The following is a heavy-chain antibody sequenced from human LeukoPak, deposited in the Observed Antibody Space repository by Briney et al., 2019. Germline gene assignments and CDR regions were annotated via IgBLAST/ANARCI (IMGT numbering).Heavy chain of an antibody. Sequence: GGSLRLSCAASGFPFSSYGMYWVRQTPDKGLQWVAGLRKDATYSNYADSVRGRFTISRDNFKNTLALQMRSLSVEHTAVYYCASGGTTSGTLDYWGQGTLVTVSS. CDR2: LRKDATYS. CDR3: ASGGTTSGTLDY. CDR1: GFPFSSYG. J-gene: IGHJ4*02. V-gene: IGHV3-30*02. D-gene: IGHD1-26*01.